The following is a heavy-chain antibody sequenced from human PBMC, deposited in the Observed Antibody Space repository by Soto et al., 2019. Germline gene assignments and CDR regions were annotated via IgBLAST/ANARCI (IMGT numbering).Heavy chain of an antibody. Sequence: QVQLQQRGAGLLKPSETLSLTCAVYGGSFSGFYWSWIRQPPGKGLEWIGEINHSGSTNYNPSLKSRVTISVDTSKNQFSLKLSSVTAADTAVYYCARDRYCSGGSCYPTAGKNLWFDPWGQGTLVTVSS. CDR3: ARDRYCSGGSCYPTAGKNLWFDP. V-gene: IGHV4-34*01. D-gene: IGHD2-15*01. J-gene: IGHJ5*02. CDR1: GGSFSGFY. CDR2: INHSGST.